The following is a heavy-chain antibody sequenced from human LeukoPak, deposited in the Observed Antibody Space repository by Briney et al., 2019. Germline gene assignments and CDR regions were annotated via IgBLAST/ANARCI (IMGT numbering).Heavy chain of an antibody. CDR3: ARDLSPSGYYYGMDV. Sequence: GASVKVSCKASGGTFSSYAISWVRQAPGQGLEWMGRIIPTLGIANYAQKFQGRVTITADKSTSTAYMELSSLRSEDTAVYYCARDLSPSGYYYGMDVWGQGTTVAVSS. CDR2: IIPTLGIA. J-gene: IGHJ6*02. CDR1: GGTFSSYA. V-gene: IGHV1-69*04.